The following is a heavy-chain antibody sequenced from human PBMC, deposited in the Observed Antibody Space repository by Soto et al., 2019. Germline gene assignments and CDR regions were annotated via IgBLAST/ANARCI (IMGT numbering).Heavy chain of an antibody. CDR3: AKDGRYSSSWYYFDY. CDR2: ISWDGGST. J-gene: IGHJ4*02. CDR1: GFTFDDYA. V-gene: IGHV3-43D*03. Sequence: GGSLRLSCAASGFTFDDYAMHWVRQAPGKGLEWVSLISWDGGSTYYADSVKGRFTISRDNSKNSLYLQMNSLRAEDTALYYCAKDGRYSSSWYYFDYWGQGTLVTVSS. D-gene: IGHD6-13*01.